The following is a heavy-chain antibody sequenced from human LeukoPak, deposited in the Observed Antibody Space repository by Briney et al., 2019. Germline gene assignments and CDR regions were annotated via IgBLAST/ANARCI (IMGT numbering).Heavy chain of an antibody. CDR1: GYTLSDLA. CDR2: LHPEDGEA. D-gene: IGHD4-17*01. CDR3: ATRNFGDYGAFDI. V-gene: IGHV1-24*01. Sequence: GASVKVSCKVSGYTLSDLAMHWVRQAPGKGLEWMGGLHPEDGEAIYAQPLQGRVTMTEDTSTDTAYIGLSSLRSEDTAVYYCATRNFGDYGAFDIWGQGTMVTVSS. J-gene: IGHJ3*02.